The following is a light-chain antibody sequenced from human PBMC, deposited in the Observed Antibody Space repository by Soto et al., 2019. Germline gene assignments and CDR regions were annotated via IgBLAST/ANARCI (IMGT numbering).Light chain of an antibody. CDR3: QHYGSLVLT. CDR1: QSVSSSY. CDR2: GAS. V-gene: IGKV3-20*01. J-gene: IGKJ4*01. Sequence: EIVLTQSPGTLSLSPGERANLSCRASQSVSSSYLAWSQQKPGQAPRLLIYGASSRATGIPDRFSGSGSGTDFTLTISRLEPEDFAVYYCQHYGSLVLTFGGGTKVEIK.